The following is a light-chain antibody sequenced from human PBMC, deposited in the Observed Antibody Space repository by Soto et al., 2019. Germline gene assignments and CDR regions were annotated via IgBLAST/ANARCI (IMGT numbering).Light chain of an antibody. V-gene: IGKV3-15*01. CDR2: GAS. CDR1: QSVNAN. J-gene: IGKJ1*01. CDR3: QQYNTWLWT. Sequence: EVVMTQSPATLSVSPGERATLSCRASQSVNANLAWYQQKPGQAPRLLIHGASNRATGIPARFSGSVFGTEFILTIRSLQSEDFAVYYCQQYNTWLWTFGQGTKVEI.